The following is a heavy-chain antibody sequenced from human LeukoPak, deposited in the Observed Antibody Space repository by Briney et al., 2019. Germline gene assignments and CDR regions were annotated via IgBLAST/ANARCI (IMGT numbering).Heavy chain of an antibody. CDR1: GYTFTINY. D-gene: IGHD6-13*01. CDR3: ARGYGSSWFDY. CDR2: INPNSGGS. Sequence: ASVTVSFKSSGYTFTINYIHWVRQAPGQGLEWMGWINPNSGGSNHAQRFQGRVTMTRDTSISTAYMELTSLTSDDTAVYYCARGYGSSWFDYWGQGALVTVSS. V-gene: IGHV1-2*02. J-gene: IGHJ5*01.